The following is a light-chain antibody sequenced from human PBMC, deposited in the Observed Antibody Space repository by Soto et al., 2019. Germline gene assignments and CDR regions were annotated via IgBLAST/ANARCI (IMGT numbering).Light chain of an antibody. CDR2: EVS. CDR3: SSYTSSSTLG. J-gene: IGLJ1*01. Sequence: QSALTQPASVSGSPGQSITISCTGTSSDVGGYNYVSWYQQHPGKAPKLMIFEVSNRPSGVSNRFSGSKSGNTASLTISGPQAEDEADYYCSSYTSSSTLGFGTGTKLTVL. CDR1: SSDVGGYNY. V-gene: IGLV2-14*01.